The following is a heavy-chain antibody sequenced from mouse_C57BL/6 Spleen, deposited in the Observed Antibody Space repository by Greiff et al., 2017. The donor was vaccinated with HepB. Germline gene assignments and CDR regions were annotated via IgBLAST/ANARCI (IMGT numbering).Heavy chain of an antibody. D-gene: IGHD1-1*01. CDR1: GFTFSDYG. J-gene: IGHJ1*03. V-gene: IGHV5-15*01. Sequence: EVKLVESGGGLVQPGGSLKLSCAASGFTFSDYGMAWVRQAPRKGPEWVAFISNLAYSIYYADTVTGRFTISRENAKNTLYLEMSSLRSEDTAMYYCARLYCGSSYGYFDVWGTGTTVTVSS. CDR3: ARLYCGSSYGYFDV. CDR2: ISNLAYSI.